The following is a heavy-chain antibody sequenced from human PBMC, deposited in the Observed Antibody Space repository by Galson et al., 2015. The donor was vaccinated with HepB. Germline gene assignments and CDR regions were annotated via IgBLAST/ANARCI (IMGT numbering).Heavy chain of an antibody. J-gene: IGHJ5*02. D-gene: IGHD3-10*01. CDR1: GYSFTNYW. CDR2: IDPTDSYT. Sequence: QSGAEVKKPGESLRISCKVSGYSFTNYWISWVRQMPGKGLEWMGRIDPTDSYTNYSPSFQGHVTISADKSISTAYLQWSSLKASDTAMYYCARRPGRGSGSNWVDPWGQGTLVTVSS. CDR3: ARRPGRGSGSNWVDP. V-gene: IGHV5-10-1*01.